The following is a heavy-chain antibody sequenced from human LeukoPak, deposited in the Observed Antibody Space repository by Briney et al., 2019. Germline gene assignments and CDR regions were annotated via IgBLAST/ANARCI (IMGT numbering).Heavy chain of an antibody. CDR2: ISXXGXX. CDR1: GGSISSSNSY. CDR3: AIHVRGGNGFDP. V-gene: IGHV4-39*01. J-gene: IGHJ5*02. D-gene: IGHD4-23*01. Sequence: PSETLSLTCIVSGGSISSSNSYWDWIRQPPGRXXXXIGDISXXGXXXXNPXXXTRVTIXADTSKNQFSLKLNSVTAADTAVYYCAIHVRGGNGFDPWGQGTLVTVSS.